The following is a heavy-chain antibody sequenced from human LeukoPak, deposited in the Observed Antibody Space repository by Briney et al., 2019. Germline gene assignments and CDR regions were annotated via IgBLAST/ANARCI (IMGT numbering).Heavy chain of an antibody. CDR1: GFTFRSHA. CDR3: AKDFRIGYSAHFDY. D-gene: IGHD2-21*01. CDR2: IYENGGTT. Sequence: GGSLRLSCVGSGFTFRSHAMSWVRQAPEKGLEFVSGIYENGGTTYYADSVKGRFSISRDNSKNTLYLQMDSLRGEDTAVYYCAKDFRIGYSAHFDYWGRGALVTVSS. J-gene: IGHJ4*02. V-gene: IGHV3-23*01.